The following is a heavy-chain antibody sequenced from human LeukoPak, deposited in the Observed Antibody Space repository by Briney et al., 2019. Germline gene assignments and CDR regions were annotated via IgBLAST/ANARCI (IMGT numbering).Heavy chain of an antibody. V-gene: IGHV3-30*04. CDR2: ISYDGSNK. D-gene: IGHD6-19*01. J-gene: IGHJ4*02. CDR1: GLSFSSYA. Sequence: GGSLRLSCAASGLSFSSYAMHWVRQAPGKGLEWVAVISYDGSNKYYADSVKGRFTISRDNSKNTLYLQMNSLRAEDTAVYYCARDLGWLAPLDYWGQGTLVTVSS. CDR3: ARDLGWLAPLDY.